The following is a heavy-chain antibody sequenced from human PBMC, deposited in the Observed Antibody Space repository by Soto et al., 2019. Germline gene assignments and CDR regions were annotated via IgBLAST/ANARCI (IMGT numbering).Heavy chain of an antibody. V-gene: IGHV3-23*01. Sequence: GGSLRLSCAASGFIFSSYAMTWVRQAPGKGLEWVSAISGSGGSTYYADSVKGRFTISRDNSKNTLYLQMNSLRAEDTAVYYCAKGGSGSYYKPQYYYYYYGMDVWGQGTTVTVSS. CDR2: ISGSGGST. CDR3: AKGGSGSYYKPQYYYYYYGMDV. CDR1: GFIFSSYA. J-gene: IGHJ6*02. D-gene: IGHD3-10*01.